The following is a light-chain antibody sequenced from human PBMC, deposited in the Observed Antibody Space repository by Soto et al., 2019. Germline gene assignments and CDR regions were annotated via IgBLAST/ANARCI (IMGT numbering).Light chain of an antibody. Sequence: DIQMNPSPSTLSASVGDRVTITCRASQSISSWLAWYQQKPGKAPHLLIYKASSLESGVPSRFSGSGSGTEFTLTISSLQPDDFATYYCQQYNSYSRAFGQGTKVEIK. CDR1: QSISSW. CDR3: QQYNSYSRA. V-gene: IGKV1-5*03. J-gene: IGKJ1*01. CDR2: KAS.